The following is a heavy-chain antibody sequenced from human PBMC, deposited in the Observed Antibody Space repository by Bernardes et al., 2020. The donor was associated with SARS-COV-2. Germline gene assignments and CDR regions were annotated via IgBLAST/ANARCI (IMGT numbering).Heavy chain of an antibody. D-gene: IGHD6-13*01. Sequence: ETLSLTCTVSGGSISSSGYYWGWIRQSPGTGLEWIGTFYYGGSTYYNPSLKSRVTISIDTSRNQFSLKLTSVTAADTAVYYCVRLNAAAAGTAAYWGQGTLVTVSS. J-gene: IGHJ4*02. V-gene: IGHV4-39*01. CDR3: VRLNAAAAGTAAY. CDR1: GGSISSSGYY. CDR2: FYYGGST.